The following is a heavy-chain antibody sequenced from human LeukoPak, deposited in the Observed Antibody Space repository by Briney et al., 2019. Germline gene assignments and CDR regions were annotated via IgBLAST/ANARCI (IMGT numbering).Heavy chain of an antibody. CDR3: ARQVCGGGSCPNWFDP. V-gene: IGHV4-30-2*01. J-gene: IGHJ5*02. Sequence: PSETLSLTCAVSGGSISSGGYSWSWIRQPPGKGLEWIGYIYHSGSTYYNPSLKSRVTISVDRSKNQFSLKLSSVTAADTAAYYCARQVCGGGSCPNWFDPWGQGTLVTVSS. CDR2: IYHSGST. D-gene: IGHD2-15*01. CDR1: GGSISSGGYS.